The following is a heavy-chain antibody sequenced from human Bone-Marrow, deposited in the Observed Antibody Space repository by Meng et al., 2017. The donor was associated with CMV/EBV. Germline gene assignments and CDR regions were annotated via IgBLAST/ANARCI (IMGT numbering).Heavy chain of an antibody. CDR3: ARARSLVLPPYYFDY. CDR2: IYYSGST. CDR1: GGSISSYY. V-gene: IGHV4-59*01. D-gene: IGHD6-13*01. J-gene: IGHJ4*02. Sequence: SETLSLTCTVSGGSISSYYWSWIRQPPGKGLEWIGYIYYSGSTNYNPSLKSRVTISVDTSKNQFSLKLSSVTAADTAVYYCARARSLVLPPYYFDYWGQGTLVNGAS.